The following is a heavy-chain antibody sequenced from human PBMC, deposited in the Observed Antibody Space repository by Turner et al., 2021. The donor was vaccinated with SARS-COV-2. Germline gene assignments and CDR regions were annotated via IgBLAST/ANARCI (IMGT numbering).Heavy chain of an antibody. Sequence: QVQLVQAGAEVKKPGASVTVYCKASEYTFTGYSMHWVRQAPGQVLEWMGWINPNSGGTNYAQKFQSRVTMTSDTSSSTAYMELTRLRSDDTAVDYCAVLDLATITSAFDIWGQGTMVTVSS. V-gene: IGHV1-2*02. CDR3: AVLDLATITSAFDI. D-gene: IGHD5-12*01. J-gene: IGHJ3*02. CDR1: EYTFTGYS. CDR2: INPNSGGT.